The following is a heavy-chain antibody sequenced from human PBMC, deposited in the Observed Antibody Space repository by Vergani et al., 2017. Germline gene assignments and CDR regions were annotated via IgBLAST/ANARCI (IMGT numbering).Heavy chain of an antibody. D-gene: IGHD2-2*01. J-gene: IGHJ6*02. CDR2: IYWNYDK. CDR1: GFSLSTSGVG. V-gene: IGHV2-5*01. CDR3: AHRGTTVGVPAAPYYYYYGMDV. Sequence: QITLKESGPTLVKPPQTLTLPCTSSGFSLSTSGVGVGWIRQPPGKALEWLELIYWNYDKRYSPSLKSRLTITKDTSKNQVVLTMTNMDPVDTATYYCAHRGTTVGVPAAPYYYYYGMDVWGQGP.